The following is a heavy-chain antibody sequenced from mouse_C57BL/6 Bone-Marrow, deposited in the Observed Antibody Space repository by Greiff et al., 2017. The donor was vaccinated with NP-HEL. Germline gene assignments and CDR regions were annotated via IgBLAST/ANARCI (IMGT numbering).Heavy chain of an antibody. J-gene: IGHJ3*01. CDR1: GFSLTSYG. CDR3: ASTDSSGSPFAY. Sequence: VKVVESGPGLVAPSQSLSITCTVSGFSLTSYGVDWVRQSPGKGLEWLGVIWGVGSTNYNSALKSRLSISKDNSKSQVFLKMNSLQTDDTAMYYCASTDSSGSPFAYWGQGTLVTVSA. D-gene: IGHD3-2*02. V-gene: IGHV2-6*01. CDR2: IWGVGST.